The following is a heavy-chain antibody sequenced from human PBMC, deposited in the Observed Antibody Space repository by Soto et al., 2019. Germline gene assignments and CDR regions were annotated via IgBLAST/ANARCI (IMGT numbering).Heavy chain of an antibody. CDR1: GGTFSICT. Sequence: ASVKVSCKASGGTFSICTISWVRPAPGQGLEWMGRIIPILGIANYAQKFQGRVTITADKSTSTAYMELSSLRSEDTAVYYCAREFRDCSGGSCSPEFDYWGQGTLVTVSS. CDR3: AREFRDCSGGSCSPEFDY. J-gene: IGHJ4*02. D-gene: IGHD2-15*01. CDR2: IIPILGIA. V-gene: IGHV1-69*04.